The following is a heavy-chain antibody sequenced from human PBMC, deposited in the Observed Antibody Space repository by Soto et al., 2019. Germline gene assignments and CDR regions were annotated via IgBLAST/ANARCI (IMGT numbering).Heavy chain of an antibody. V-gene: IGHV4-59*01. CDR2: THYSGST. CDR3: ATGRFSAMIRGVIMFDP. Sequence: SETLSLTCTVSGGSISSYYWNWIRQPPGKGLEWIGYTHYSGSTNYNPSLKSRVTISVDTSNNQFSLKLSSVTAADTAVYYCATGRFSAMIRGVIMFDPWGQGTLVTVSS. D-gene: IGHD3-10*01. J-gene: IGHJ5*02. CDR1: GGSISSYY.